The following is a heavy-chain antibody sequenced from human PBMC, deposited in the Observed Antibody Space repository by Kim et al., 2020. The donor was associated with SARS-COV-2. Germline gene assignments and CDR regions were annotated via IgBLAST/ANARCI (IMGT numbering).Heavy chain of an antibody. CDR3: ARYLGIEFDY. D-gene: IGHD3-16*01. Sequence: STHYNPSLKSRVTISVDTSKNQFSLKLSSVTAADTAVYYCARYLGIEFDYWGQGTLVTVSS. CDR2: ST. J-gene: IGHJ4*02. V-gene: IGHV4-59*01.